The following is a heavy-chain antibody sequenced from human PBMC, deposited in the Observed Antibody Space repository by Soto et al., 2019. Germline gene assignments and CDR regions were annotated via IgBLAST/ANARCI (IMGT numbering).Heavy chain of an antibody. D-gene: IGHD3-9*01. Sequence: SVKGRFTISRDNAKNSLYLQMNSLRAEDTAVYYCARVGQYDILTGYPYFFDYWGQGTLVTVSS. J-gene: IGHJ4*02. V-gene: IGHV3-21*01. CDR3: ARVGQYDILTGYPYFFDY.